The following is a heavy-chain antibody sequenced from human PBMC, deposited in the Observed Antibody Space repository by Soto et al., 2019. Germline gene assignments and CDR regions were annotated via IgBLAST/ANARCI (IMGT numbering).Heavy chain of an antibody. V-gene: IGHV3-74*01. D-gene: IGHD3-3*01. J-gene: IGHJ6*02. CDR2: IDSDGSST. CDR3: ARVTYYDFWSGYYTYYYGMDV. Sequence: GGSLRLSCAASGFTFSSYWMHWVRQAPGKGLVWVSRIDSDGSSTSYADSVKGRFTISRDNAKNTLYLQMNSLRAEDTAVYYCARVTYYDFWSGYYTYYYGMDVWGQGTTVTVSS. CDR1: GFTFSSYW.